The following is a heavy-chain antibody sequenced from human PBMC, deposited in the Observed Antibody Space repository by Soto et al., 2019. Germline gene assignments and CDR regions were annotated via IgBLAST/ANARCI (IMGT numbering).Heavy chain of an antibody. J-gene: IGHJ4*02. Sequence: QVQLVESGGGVVQPGRSLRLSCAASGFTFSSYAMHWVRQAPGKGLEWVAVISYDGSNKYYADSVKGRFTISRDNSENTLYRQMNSLRAEDTAVYYCARGGRSSGNYIPSYYFDYWGQGTLVTVSS. V-gene: IGHV3-30-3*01. CDR1: GFTFSSYA. CDR2: ISYDGSNK. CDR3: ARGGRSSGNYIPSYYFDY. D-gene: IGHD3-22*01.